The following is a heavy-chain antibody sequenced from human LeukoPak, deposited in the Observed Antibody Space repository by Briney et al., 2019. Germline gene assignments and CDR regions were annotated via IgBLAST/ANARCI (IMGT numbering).Heavy chain of an antibody. CDR1: GYTFTSYG. J-gene: IGHJ4*02. D-gene: IGHD2-2*01. CDR2: FSAYNGNT. Sequence: ASVKVSCKASGYTFTSYGISWVRQAPGQGLEWMGWFSAYNGNTNYAQKLQDRVTMTTDTSTSTAYMELRSLRSDDTAVYYCARSLMGYPFDYWGQGTLVTVSS. V-gene: IGHV1-18*01. CDR3: ARSLMGYPFDY.